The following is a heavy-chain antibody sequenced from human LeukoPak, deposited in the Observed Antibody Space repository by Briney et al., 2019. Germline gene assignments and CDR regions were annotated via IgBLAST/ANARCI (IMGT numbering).Heavy chain of an antibody. Sequence: GGSLRLSCAASGSTLSSYEMNWVRQAPGKGLEWVSYISSSGGTIYYADSVKGRFTISRDNAKNSVYLQMNSLRAEDTGIYYCAYYYGSGSSLWGQGTLVTVSS. CDR1: GSTLSSYE. CDR3: AYYYGSGSSL. J-gene: IGHJ4*02. CDR2: ISSSGGTI. D-gene: IGHD3-10*01. V-gene: IGHV3-48*03.